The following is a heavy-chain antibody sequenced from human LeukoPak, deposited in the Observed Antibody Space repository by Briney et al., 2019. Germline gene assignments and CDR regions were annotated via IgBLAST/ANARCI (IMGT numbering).Heavy chain of an antibody. Sequence: SETLSLTCAVSGGSISSSTSWSWVRQPPAKGLEWIGEIYHSGSTNYNPSLKSRVTISVDKSKNQFSLKLTSVTAADTAVYYCARQIIRGQYLVHFDYWSQGTLVTVSS. D-gene: IGHD6-13*01. V-gene: IGHV4-4*02. CDR3: ARQIIRGQYLVHFDY. CDR2: IYHSGST. CDR1: GGSISSSTS. J-gene: IGHJ4*02.